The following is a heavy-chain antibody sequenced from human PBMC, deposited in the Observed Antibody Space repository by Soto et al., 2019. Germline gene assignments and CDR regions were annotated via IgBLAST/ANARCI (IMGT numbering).Heavy chain of an antibody. CDR2: ISYDGSNK. D-gene: IGHD3-16*01. CDR1: GFTFSSYG. J-gene: IGHJ4*02. CDR3: AKDTVETSFGY. Sequence: QVQLVESGGGVVQPGRSLRLSCAASGFTFSSYGMHWVRQAPGKGLEWVAVISYDGSNKYYADSVKGRFTISRDNSKNTLYLQMNSRRAEDTAVYYCAKDTVETSFGYWGQGTLVTVSS. V-gene: IGHV3-30*18.